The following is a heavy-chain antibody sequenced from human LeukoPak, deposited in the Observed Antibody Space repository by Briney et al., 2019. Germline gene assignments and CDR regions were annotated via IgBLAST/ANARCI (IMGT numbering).Heavy chain of an antibody. CDR1: GGSISNYY. CDR3: ARDTDSSGVDY. Sequence: SETLSLTCTVSGGSISNYYWSWIRQPPGKGLEWIGYIYYSGSTYYNPSLKSRVTISVDTSKNQFSLKLSSVTAADTAVYYCARDTDSSGVDYWGQGTLVTVSS. CDR2: IYYSGST. V-gene: IGHV4-30-4*08. J-gene: IGHJ4*02. D-gene: IGHD3-22*01.